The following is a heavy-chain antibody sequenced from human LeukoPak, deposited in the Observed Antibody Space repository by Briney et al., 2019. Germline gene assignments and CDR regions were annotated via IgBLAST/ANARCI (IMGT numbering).Heavy chain of an antibody. CDR2: IWYDGSNK. D-gene: IGHD4-17*01. Sequence: PGRSLRLSCAASGFTFSSYGMHWVRQAPGKGLEWVAVIWYDGSNKYYADSVKGRFTISRDNSKNTLYLQMNSLRAEDTAVYYCAKGTVTTGSYYFDYWGQGTLVTVSS. J-gene: IGHJ4*02. CDR3: AKGTVTTGSYYFDY. V-gene: IGHV3-30*18. CDR1: GFTFSSYG.